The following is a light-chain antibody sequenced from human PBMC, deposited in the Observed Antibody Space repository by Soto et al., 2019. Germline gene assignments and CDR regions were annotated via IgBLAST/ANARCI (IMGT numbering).Light chain of an antibody. CDR1: QSVSSY. CDR3: QQRSNWPF. J-gene: IGKJ4*01. V-gene: IGKV3-11*01. CDR2: DAS. Sequence: EIVLTQSPATLSLSPGERDTLSCRASQSVSSYLAWYQQKPGQAPRLLIYDASNRATGIPARFSGSGSGTDFTLTISSLEPEDFAVYYCQQRSNWPFFGGGTKVEIK.